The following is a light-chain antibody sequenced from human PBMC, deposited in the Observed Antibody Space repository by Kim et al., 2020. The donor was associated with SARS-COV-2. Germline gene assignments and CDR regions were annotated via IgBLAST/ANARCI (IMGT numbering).Light chain of an antibody. CDR2: DVT. CDR3: CSYTSSHTLV. Sequence: QSALTQPASVSGSPGQSITISCAGTRSDVGGFNYVSWYQQHPGKAPKLMIHDVTNRPSGVSHRFSGSMSGNTASLTISGLQAEDEADYCCCSYTSSHTLVFGGGTQLTVL. J-gene: IGLJ2*01. CDR1: RSDVGGFNY. V-gene: IGLV2-14*03.